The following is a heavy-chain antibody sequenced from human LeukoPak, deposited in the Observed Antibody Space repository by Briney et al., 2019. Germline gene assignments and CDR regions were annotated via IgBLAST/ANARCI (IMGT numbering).Heavy chain of an antibody. CDR1: GGSLSGHY. D-gene: IGHD2-2*01. V-gene: IGHV4-59*11. J-gene: IGHJ4*02. CDR3: ARFSWGCSTASCYLTN. CDR2: IYYTGTT. Sequence: SETLSLTCTVGGGSLSGHYWGWIRQPPGRGLELVGHIYYTGTTFYNPSLNSQVPITLDTSRNQFSLRLTSVIAADTAVYYCARFSWGCSTASCYLTNWGQGALVTVSS.